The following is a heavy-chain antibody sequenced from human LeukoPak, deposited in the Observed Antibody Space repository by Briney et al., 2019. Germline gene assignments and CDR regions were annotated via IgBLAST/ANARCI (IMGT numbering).Heavy chain of an antibody. J-gene: IGHJ4*02. CDR1: GFSFSNYA. D-gene: IGHD4-23*01. CDR3: VRAIGSNTL. V-gene: IGHV3-30*03. Sequence: GGSLRLSCAASGFSFSNYAMHWVRQAPGKGLEWVAVISDDGSDKYYVDSVKGRFTISRDNAKNSLYLQMNSLRAEDTAVYFCVRAIGSNTLWGQGTLVTVSS. CDR2: ISDDGSDK.